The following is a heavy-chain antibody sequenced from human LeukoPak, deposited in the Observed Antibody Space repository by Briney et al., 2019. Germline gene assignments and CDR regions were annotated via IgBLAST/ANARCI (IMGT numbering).Heavy chain of an antibody. CDR1: GGSISSGGYS. V-gene: IGHV4-61*02. Sequence: PSETLSLTCAVSGGSISSGGYSWSWIRQPPGKGLEWIGRIYTSGSTNYNPSLKSRVTMSVDTSKNQFSLKLSSVTAADTAVYYCARDLHSSSWNPLSYYYYYYMDVWGKGTTVTISS. D-gene: IGHD6-13*01. J-gene: IGHJ6*03. CDR3: ARDLHSSSWNPLSYYYYYYMDV. CDR2: IYTSGST.